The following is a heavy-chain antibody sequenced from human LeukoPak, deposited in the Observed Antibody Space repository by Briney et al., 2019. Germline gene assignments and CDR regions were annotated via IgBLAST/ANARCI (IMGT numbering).Heavy chain of an antibody. CDR1: GFTFSTYG. CDR3: ASRYCSGGSCYLDY. Sequence: GSLRLSCAASGFTFSTYGMTWIRQPPGKGLEWIGEINHSGSTNYNPSLKSRVTISVDTSKNQFSLKLSSVTAADTAVYYCASRYCSGGSCYLDYWGQGTLVTVSS. J-gene: IGHJ4*02. V-gene: IGHV4-34*01. D-gene: IGHD2-15*01. CDR2: INHSGST.